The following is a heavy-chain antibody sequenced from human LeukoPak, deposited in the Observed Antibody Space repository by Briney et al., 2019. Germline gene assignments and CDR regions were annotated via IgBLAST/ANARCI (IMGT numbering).Heavy chain of an antibody. CDR1: GFTFSSYS. CDR2: ISSSSSTI. D-gene: IGHD2-2*01. V-gene: IGHV3-48*01. CDR3: ARSGQRTSWRGDREDY. Sequence: GGSLRLSCAASGFTFSSYSMNWVRQAPGKGLEWVSYISSSSSTIYYADSVKGRFTISRDNAKNSLYLQMNSLRAEDTAVYYCARSGQRTSWRGDREDYWGQGTLVTVSS. J-gene: IGHJ4*02.